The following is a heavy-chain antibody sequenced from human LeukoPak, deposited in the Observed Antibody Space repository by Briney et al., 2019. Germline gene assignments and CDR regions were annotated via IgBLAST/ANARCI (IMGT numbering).Heavy chain of an antibody. D-gene: IGHD6-6*01. Sequence: SETLSLTCSVSGGSITSNSHYWGWTRQPPEKGLECIGTIYYSGSTYYNPSLKSRVTISVDSSKNQFSLNLSSVTAADAAVYYCARQNIAARHFDYWGQGTLVTVSS. CDR1: GGSITSNSHY. CDR3: ARQNIAARHFDY. J-gene: IGHJ4*02. CDR2: IYYSGST. V-gene: IGHV4-39*01.